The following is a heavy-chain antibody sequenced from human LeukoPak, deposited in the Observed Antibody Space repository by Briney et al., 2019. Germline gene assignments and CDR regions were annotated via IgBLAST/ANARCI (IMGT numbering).Heavy chain of an antibody. V-gene: IGHV1-2*02. CDR1: GYTFTSYG. Sequence: ASVKVSCKASGYTFTSYGISWVRQAPGQGLEWMAWINPNSGVTNYAQKFQGRVTMTRDTSISTAYMELSRLRSDDTAVYYCARDSGNSGHDYWGQGTLVTVSS. CDR3: ARDSGNSGHDY. CDR2: INPNSGVT. J-gene: IGHJ4*02. D-gene: IGHD5-12*01.